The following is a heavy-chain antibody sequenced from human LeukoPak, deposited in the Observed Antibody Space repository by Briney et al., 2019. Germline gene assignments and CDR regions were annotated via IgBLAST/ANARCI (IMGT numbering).Heavy chain of an antibody. CDR2: IKEDGSER. CDR3: ARVGSFDWYSFDI. CDR1: GFTFGRDW. D-gene: IGHD3-9*01. J-gene: IGHJ3*02. Sequence: GGSLRLSCAASGFTFGRDWMDWVRQAPGKGLEWVANIKEDGSERYYLDSVKGRFTISRDNAKNSLSLQMNSLRAEDTAVYYCARVGSFDWYSFDIWGQGTMVTVSS. V-gene: IGHV3-7*01.